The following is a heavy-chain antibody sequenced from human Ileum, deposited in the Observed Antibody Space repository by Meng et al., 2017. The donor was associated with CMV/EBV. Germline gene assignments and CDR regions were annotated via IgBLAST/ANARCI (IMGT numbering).Heavy chain of an antibody. Sequence: QVQLQQSGPRLVRPSQTLSSTCAISGDSVFNKNVAWNWIRQSPSRGLEWLGRTYYMSKWNNDYAASVESRIIVNLDTFTNQLSLQLNSVTPDDTAVYYCARGQLSALDFWGQGTLVTVSS. CDR1: GDSVFNKNVA. J-gene: IGHJ4*02. D-gene: IGHD5-18*01. V-gene: IGHV6-1*01. CDR3: ARGQLSALDF. CDR2: TYYMSKWNN.